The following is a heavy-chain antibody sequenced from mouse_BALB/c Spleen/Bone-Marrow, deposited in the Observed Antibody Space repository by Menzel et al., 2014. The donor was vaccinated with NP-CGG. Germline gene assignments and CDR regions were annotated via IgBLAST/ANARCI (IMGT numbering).Heavy chain of an antibody. Sequence: DLVKPGASVKLSCKASGYTFTNFWINWIKQRPGQGLEWIGRIAPGTGTTYYNEMFKGRATLTVDTSSSTAYMQLSSLSSEDSAVYFCARYDYAMDYWGQGTSVTVSS. J-gene: IGHJ4*01. CDR2: IAPGTGTT. CDR3: ARYDYAMDY. V-gene: IGHV1S41*01. D-gene: IGHD2-3*01. CDR1: GYTFTNFW.